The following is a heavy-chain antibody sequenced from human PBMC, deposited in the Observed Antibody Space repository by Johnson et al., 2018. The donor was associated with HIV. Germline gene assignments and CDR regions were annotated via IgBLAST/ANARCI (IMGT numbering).Heavy chain of an antibody. Sequence: QEQLVESGGGVVQPGRSLRLSCAASGFTFSNYAVHWVRQAPGKGLEWVAVISYDGSTEYYADSVKGRFTISRDNSKNTLYLQMNSLRAEDTAVYYCARIVRMTTVVIGDAFDIWGQGTKVTVSS. D-gene: IGHD4-23*01. V-gene: IGHV3-30*04. CDR3: ARIVRMTTVVIGDAFDI. CDR1: GFTFSNYA. J-gene: IGHJ3*02. CDR2: ISYDGSTE.